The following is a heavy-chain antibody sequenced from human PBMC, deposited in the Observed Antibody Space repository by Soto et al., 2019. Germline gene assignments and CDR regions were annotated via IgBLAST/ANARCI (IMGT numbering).Heavy chain of an antibody. Sequence: ETLSLTCDVYGGCLSGYYWSWIRQPPGKGLEWIGEINHSGSTNYNPSLKSRVTISVDTSKNQFSLKLSSVTAADTAVYYCASPTFDYWGQGTLVTVSS. CDR1: GGCLSGYY. CDR2: INHSGST. V-gene: IGHV4-34*01. CDR3: ASPTFDY. J-gene: IGHJ4*02.